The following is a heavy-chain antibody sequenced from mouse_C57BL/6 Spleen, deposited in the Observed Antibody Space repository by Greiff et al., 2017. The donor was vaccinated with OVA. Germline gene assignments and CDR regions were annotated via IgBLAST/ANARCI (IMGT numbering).Heavy chain of an antibody. V-gene: IGHV1-61*01. CDR2: IYPSDSET. J-gene: IGHJ3*01. Sequence: VQVVESGAELVRPGSSVKLSCKASGYTFTSYWMDWVKQRPGQGLEWIGNIYPSDSETHYNQKFKDKATLTVDKSSSTAYMQLSSLTSEDSAVYYCASIHPWFAYWGQGTLVTVSA. CDR1: GYTFTSYW. CDR3: ASIHPWFAY.